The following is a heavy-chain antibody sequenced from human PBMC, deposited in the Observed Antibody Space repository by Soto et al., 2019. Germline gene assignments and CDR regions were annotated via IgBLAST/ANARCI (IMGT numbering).Heavy chain of an antibody. D-gene: IGHD3-22*01. Sequence: AVKVSCKASGGTFSSYAISWVRQAPGQGLEWMGGIIPIFGTANYAQKFQGRVTITADESTSTAYMELSSLRSEDTAVYYCARVAYYYDSSGFYFDYWGQGTLVTVYS. V-gene: IGHV1-69*13. CDR3: ARVAYYYDSSGFYFDY. CDR2: IIPIFGTA. CDR1: GGTFSSYA. J-gene: IGHJ4*02.